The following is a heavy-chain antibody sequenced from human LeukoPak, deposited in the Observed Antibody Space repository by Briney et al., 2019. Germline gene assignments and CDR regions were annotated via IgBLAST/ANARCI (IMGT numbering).Heavy chain of an antibody. D-gene: IGHD1-26*01. CDR1: GFTFSSYW. J-gene: IGHJ4*02. CDR3: AKEDRSGDYFDY. CDR2: IKQDGSEK. V-gene: IGHV3-7*01. Sequence: GGSLRLSCAASGFTFSSYWMSWVRQAPGKGLEWVASIKQDGSEKYYVDSVKGRFTISRDNAKNSLYLQMNSLRAEDTAVYYCAKEDRSGDYFDYWGQGTLVTVSS.